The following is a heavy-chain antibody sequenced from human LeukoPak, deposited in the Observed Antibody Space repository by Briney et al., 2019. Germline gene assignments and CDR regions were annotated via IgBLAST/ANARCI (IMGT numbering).Heavy chain of an antibody. V-gene: IGHV1-2*02. J-gene: IGHJ4*02. CDR1: GYTVPGYY. Sequence: ASVKGSCKASGYTVPGYYMHWVRKAPGQGLEWMGWINPNSGGTNDAQKFQGSVTMTRDTSISTDYMELSRLRSDHTAVYYCARAVDCSSTSWYLFAYWGQGTLVTVSS. CDR2: INPNSGGT. D-gene: IGHD2-2*01. CDR3: ARAVDCSSTSWYLFAY.